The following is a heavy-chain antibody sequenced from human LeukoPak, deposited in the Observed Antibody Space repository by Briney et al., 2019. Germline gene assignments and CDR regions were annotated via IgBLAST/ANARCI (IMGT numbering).Heavy chain of an antibody. J-gene: IGHJ4*02. V-gene: IGHV3-48*01. CDR3: AREVYGYCSGGSCPLFDY. CDR2: SAT. Sequence: SATHYAASAKARFTISRDNARNSLYLQMNSLRAEDTAVYYCAREVYGYCSGGSCPLFDYWGQGTLVTVSS. D-gene: IGHD2-15*01.